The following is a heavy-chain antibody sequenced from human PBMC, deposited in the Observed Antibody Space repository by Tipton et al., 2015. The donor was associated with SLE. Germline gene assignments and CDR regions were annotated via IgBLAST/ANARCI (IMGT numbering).Heavy chain of an antibody. D-gene: IGHD5-12*01. Sequence: TLSLTCTVSDDSISNYYWNWIRQSPGKGLEWIGYIYSTGNTNYNPSLASRVTISLDTAKNQFSLRLSSVTAADTAVYFCARHHSLLRRFDPWGQGTLVTVSS. CDR2: IYSTGNT. CDR3: ARHHSLLRRFDP. J-gene: IGHJ5*02. V-gene: IGHV4-4*08. CDR1: DDSISNYY.